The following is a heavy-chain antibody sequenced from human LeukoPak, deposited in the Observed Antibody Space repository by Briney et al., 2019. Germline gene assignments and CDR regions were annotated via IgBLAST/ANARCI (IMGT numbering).Heavy chain of an antibody. J-gene: IGHJ4*02. CDR3: VSPSSSGWYYFDY. CDR1: GYTFTSYD. CDR2: MNPNSGNT. V-gene: IGHV1-8*01. D-gene: IGHD6-19*01. Sequence: GASVKVSCKASGYTFTSYDINWVRQATGQGLEWMGWMNPNSGNTGYAQKFQGRVTMTRNTSISTAYMELSSLRSEDTAVYYCVSPSSSGWYYFDYWGQGTLVTVSS.